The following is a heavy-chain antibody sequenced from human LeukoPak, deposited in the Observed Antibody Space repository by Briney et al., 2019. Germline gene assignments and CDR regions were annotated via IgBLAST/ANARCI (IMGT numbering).Heavy chain of an antibody. D-gene: IGHD6-13*01. J-gene: IGHJ4*02. V-gene: IGHV3-23*01. Sequence: GGSLRLSCAASGFTFSSYAMNWVRQAPGKGLEWVSTITGSGYNTYYADSVKGRFTISRDNSKNTLYLQIHSLRAEDTAIYYCARGGYSSSWYHDSWGQGTLVTVSS. CDR1: GFTFSSYA. CDR2: ITGSGYNT. CDR3: ARGGYSSSWYHDS.